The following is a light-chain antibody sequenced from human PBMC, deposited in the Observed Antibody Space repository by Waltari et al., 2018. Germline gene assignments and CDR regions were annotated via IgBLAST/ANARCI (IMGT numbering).Light chain of an antibody. J-gene: IGKJ5*01. CDR2: SAS. CDR1: QDISDF. CDR3: QKYNSAPPGVT. V-gene: IGKV1-27*01. Sequence: DIQMTQSPSSLSASIGDRVTITCRASQDISDFLAWYRQKPGKVPELLIYSASTLQSGVPSRFSGGGSGTDFTLTISSLQPEDVATYYCQKYNSAPPGVTFGQGTRLEIK.